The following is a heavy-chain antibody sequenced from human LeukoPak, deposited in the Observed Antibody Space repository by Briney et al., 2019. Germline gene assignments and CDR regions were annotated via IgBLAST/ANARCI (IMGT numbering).Heavy chain of an antibody. CDR1: GGFISSGSYY. D-gene: IGHD2-2*01. CDR3: ARAGGYCSSTSCQNWFDP. J-gene: IGHJ5*02. V-gene: IGHV4-61*02. CDR2: IYTSGST. Sequence: SETLSLTCTVSGGFISSGSYYWSWIRPPAGKGLEWIGRIYTSGSTNYNPSLKSRVTISVDTSKNQFSLKLSSVTAAVTAVYYCARAGGYCSSTSCQNWFDPWGQGTLVTVSS.